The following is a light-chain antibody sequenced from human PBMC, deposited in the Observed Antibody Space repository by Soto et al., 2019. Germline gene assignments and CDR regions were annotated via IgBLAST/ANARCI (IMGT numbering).Light chain of an antibody. CDR2: LNSDGSH. CDR1: SGHSSYA. Sequence: QLVLTQSPSASASLGASVKLTCTLSSGHSSYAIAWHQQQPEKGPRFLMKLNSDGSHSKGDGIPDRFSGSKSGAERYLTISGLQSEDEADYYCQTWGPGFVVFGGGTKLTVL. CDR3: QTWGPGFVV. J-gene: IGLJ2*01. V-gene: IGLV4-69*01.